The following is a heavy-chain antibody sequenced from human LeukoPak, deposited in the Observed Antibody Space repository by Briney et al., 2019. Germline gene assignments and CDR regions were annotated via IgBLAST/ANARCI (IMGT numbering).Heavy chain of an antibody. CDR3: VKDMGYYYDSRGYTLGY. J-gene: IGHJ4*02. Sequence: PGGSLRLSCAASGFTLDDYAMHWVRQAPGEGLEWVSGIDWKSDSIGYADSVKGRFTISRDNAKNSLYLHMSSLRAEDTALYYCVKDMGYYYDSRGYTLGYWGQGTLVTVSS. D-gene: IGHD3-22*01. CDR2: IDWKSDSI. V-gene: IGHV3-9*01. CDR1: GFTLDDYA.